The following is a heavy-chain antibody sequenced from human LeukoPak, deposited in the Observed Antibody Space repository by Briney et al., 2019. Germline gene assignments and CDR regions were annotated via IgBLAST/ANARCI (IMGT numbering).Heavy chain of an antibody. CDR1: GGTFSSYA. CDR2: IIPILGIA. J-gene: IGHJ1*01. CDR3: ARPSYDSSGYLNAEYFQH. D-gene: IGHD3-22*01. Sequence: SVKASCKASGGTFSSYAISWVRQAPGQGLEWMGRIIPILGIANYAQKFQGRVTITADKSTSAAYMELSSLRSEDTAVYYCARPSYDSSGYLNAEYFQHWGQGTLVTVSS. V-gene: IGHV1-69*04.